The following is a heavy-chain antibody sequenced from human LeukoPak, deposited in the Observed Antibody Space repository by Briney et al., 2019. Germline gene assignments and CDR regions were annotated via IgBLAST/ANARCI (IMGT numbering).Heavy chain of an antibody. CDR1: GFTFSSYW. CDR3: VRDSGWYRVEY. D-gene: IGHD6-19*01. Sequence: GGSLRLSCAASGFTFSSYWMSWVRQAPGKGLEWVANINEDGSKKYYVDSVKGRFTISRDNPKNSLYMQMKSLRAEDTAVYYCVRDSGWYRVEYWGQGTLVTVSS. J-gene: IGHJ4*02. CDR2: INEDGSKK. V-gene: IGHV3-7*01.